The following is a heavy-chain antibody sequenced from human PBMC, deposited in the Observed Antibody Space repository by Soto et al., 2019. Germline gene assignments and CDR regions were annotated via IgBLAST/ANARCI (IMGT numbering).Heavy chain of an antibody. Sequence: SETLSLTCTVSGGSISSYYWSWIRQPPGKGLEWIGYISYSGSTDYNPSLKSRVTISVDTSRNQFSLRLSSVTAADTAIYYCAREKYDSSFDYWGQGTLVTVSS. CDR3: AREKYDSSFDY. CDR1: GGSISSYY. D-gene: IGHD3-22*01. CDR2: ISYSGST. J-gene: IGHJ4*02. V-gene: IGHV4-59*01.